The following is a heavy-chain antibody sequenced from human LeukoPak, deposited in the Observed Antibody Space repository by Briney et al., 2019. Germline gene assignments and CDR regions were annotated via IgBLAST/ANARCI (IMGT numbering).Heavy chain of an antibody. D-gene: IGHD3-3*01. Sequence: SETLSLTCTVSGDAITSDKYYWGWIRQPPGKGLEWIGEIYHSGSTNYNPSLKSRVTISVDKSKNQFSLKLSSVTAADTAVYYCAREDSRFLVYWGQGTLVTVPS. V-gene: IGHV4-39*07. J-gene: IGHJ4*02. CDR1: GDAITSDKYY. CDR3: AREDSRFLVY. CDR2: IYHSGST.